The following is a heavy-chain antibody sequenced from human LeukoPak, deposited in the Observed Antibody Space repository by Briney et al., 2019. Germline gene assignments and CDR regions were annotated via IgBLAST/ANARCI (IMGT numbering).Heavy chain of an antibody. Sequence: ASVKVSCKASGYTFTSYYMHWVRQAPGQGLEWMGIINPSGGSTSYAQKFQGRVTMTRDTSTSTVYMELSSLRSEDTAVYYCARMTGYCISTSCYGKNWFDPWGQGTLVTVSS. V-gene: IGHV1-46*01. D-gene: IGHD2-2*01. CDR3: ARMTGYCISTSCYGKNWFDP. J-gene: IGHJ5*02. CDR2: INPSGGST. CDR1: GYTFTSYY.